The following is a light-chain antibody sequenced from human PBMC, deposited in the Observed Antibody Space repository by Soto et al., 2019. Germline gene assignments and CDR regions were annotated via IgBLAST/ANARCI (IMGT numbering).Light chain of an antibody. CDR1: KSLVYSDGNTY. V-gene: IGKV2-30*01. Sequence: DVGMTQSPLSLPVTLGQPASISCRSSKSLVYSDGNTYLNWFQQRPGQSPRRLIYKVSNRDSGVPDRFSGSGSGTDFTLKISRVEAEDVGVYYCMQGTHWPPTFGQGTKV. J-gene: IGKJ1*01. CDR2: KVS. CDR3: MQGTHWPPT.